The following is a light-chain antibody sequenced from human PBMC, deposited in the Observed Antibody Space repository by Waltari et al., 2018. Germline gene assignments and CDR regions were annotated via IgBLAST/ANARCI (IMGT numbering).Light chain of an antibody. CDR1: DSDVGAYDF. V-gene: IGLV2-14*01. J-gene: IGLJ1*01. CDR2: EVR. Sequence: QSALTQPASVSGSPGQSITISCSGTDSDVGAYDFVSWYQQHPGKAPHLIIYEVRNRPSGISNRFSASKSGNTASLTSSGLQAEDEADDYCSSYTTSSAPGVFGTGTRVTVL. CDR3: SSYTTSSAPGV.